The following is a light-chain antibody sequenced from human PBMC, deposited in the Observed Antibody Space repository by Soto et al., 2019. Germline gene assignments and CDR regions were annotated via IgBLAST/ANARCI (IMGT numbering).Light chain of an antibody. J-gene: IGLJ1*01. V-gene: IGLV1-40*01. CDR1: NSNIGAGYD. Sequence: QSVLTQPPSVSGAPGQRITLACTGSNSNIGAGYDVHWYQQFPGTAPKLLIYGNRNRPSGVPDRFSGSKSGTSASLAITGLQAEDEATYYCQSCDSSLSGSGVFGTGTKLTVL. CDR3: QSCDSSLSGSGV. CDR2: GNR.